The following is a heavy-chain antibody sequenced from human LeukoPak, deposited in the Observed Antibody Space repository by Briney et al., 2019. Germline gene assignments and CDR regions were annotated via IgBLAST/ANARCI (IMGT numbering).Heavy chain of an antibody. V-gene: IGHV4-30-4*01. CDR2: IYYSGSP. Sequence: SATLSLTCTVSGGSISSGDYYWSWIRQPPGKGLEWIGYIYYSGSPHYNPSPKSRLTISVDTSQNQFSLRQSSVTAADTAVYYCARGPYSYDSSAWLDPGGQGTQVTVSS. CDR1: GGSISSGDYY. CDR3: ARGPYSYDSSAWLDP. D-gene: IGHD3-22*01. J-gene: IGHJ5*02.